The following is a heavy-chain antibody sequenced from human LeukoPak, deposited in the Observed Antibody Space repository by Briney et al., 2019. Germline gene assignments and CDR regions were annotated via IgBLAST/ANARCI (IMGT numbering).Heavy chain of an antibody. CDR3: ARECGYSYGYRSYFDY. CDR2: IIPIFGTA. CDR1: GGTFSSYA. V-gene: IGHV1-69*06. J-gene: IGHJ4*02. Sequence: ASVKVSCKASGGTFSSYAISWVRQAPGQGLEWMGGIIPIFGTANYAQKFQGRVTITADKSTSTAYMELNSLRSEDTAVYYCARECGYSYGYRSYFDYWGQGTLVTVSS. D-gene: IGHD5-18*01.